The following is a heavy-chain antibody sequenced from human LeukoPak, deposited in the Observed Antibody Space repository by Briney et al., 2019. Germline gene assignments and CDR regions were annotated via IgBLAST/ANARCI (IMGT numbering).Heavy chain of an antibody. V-gene: IGHV3-30*02. CDR3: AKGGGYEAQYYYYYLDV. Sequence: QPGGSLRLSCAASGFTFSSYGMHWVRQAPGKGLEWVAFIRYDGSNKYYADSVKGRFTISRDNSKNTLHLQMKSLRAEDTAVYYCAKGGGYEAQYYYYYLDVWGKGTTVTISS. CDR2: IRYDGSNK. J-gene: IGHJ6*03. D-gene: IGHD5-12*01. CDR1: GFTFSSYG.